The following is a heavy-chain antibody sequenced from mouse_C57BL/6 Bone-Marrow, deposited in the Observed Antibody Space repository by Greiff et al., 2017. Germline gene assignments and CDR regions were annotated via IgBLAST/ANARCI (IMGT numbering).Heavy chain of an antibody. V-gene: IGHV1-74*01. CDR1: GYTFTSYW. D-gene: IGHD1-1*01. CDR3: AMGSGSSYFYFGY. Sequence: SGAELVKPGASVKVSCKASGYTFTSYWMHWVKQRPGQGLEWIGRIHPSDSDTNYNQKFKGKATLTVDKSSSPAYMQLSHLTSEDSAVYYCAMGSGSSYFYFGYWGQGTTLTVSS. CDR2: IHPSDSDT. J-gene: IGHJ2*01.